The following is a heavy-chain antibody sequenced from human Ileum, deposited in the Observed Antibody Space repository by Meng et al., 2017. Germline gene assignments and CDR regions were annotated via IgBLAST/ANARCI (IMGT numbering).Heavy chain of an antibody. CDR3: ASSPPTTRLRPQS. CDR1: GDSISRYD. V-gene: IGHV4-4*07. J-gene: IGHJ4*02. CDR2: IFPTGST. D-gene: IGHD1-26*01. Sequence: GSLRLSCTVSGDSISRYDWNWIRQPAGEGLQWIGRIFPTGSTDYSPSLKGRVSISTDTPKNQLSLKLYSVTAADTAVYYCASSPPTTRLRPQSWGQGTLVTVSS.